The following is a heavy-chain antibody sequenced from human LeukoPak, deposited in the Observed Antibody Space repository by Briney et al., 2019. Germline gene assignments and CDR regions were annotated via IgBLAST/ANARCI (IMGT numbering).Heavy chain of an antibody. CDR2: ISAYNGNT. CDR3: ASVAVPRDYMDV. V-gene: IGHV1-18*01. CDR1: GYTFIRYG. J-gene: IGHJ6*03. Sequence: ASVKVSCKASGYTFIRYGITWVRQAPGQGLEWMGWISAYNGNTHYAQKFQGRVTMTTDTSTSTAYMELRSLRSDDTAVYYCASVAVPRDYMDVWGKGTTVTVSS. D-gene: IGHD2-2*01.